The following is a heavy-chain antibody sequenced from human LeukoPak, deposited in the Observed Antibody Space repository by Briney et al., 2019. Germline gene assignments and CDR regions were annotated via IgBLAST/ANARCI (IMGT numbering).Heavy chain of an antibody. CDR3: ARDLDSSLYWFDP. Sequence: PGGSLRLSCAASGFTFSDYYMSWIRQAPGKGLEWVSYISSSSSTIYYADSVKGRFTISRDNAKNSLYLQMNSLRAEDTAVYYCARDLDSSLYWFDPWGQGTLVTVSS. D-gene: IGHD3/OR15-3a*01. CDR2: ISSSSSTI. J-gene: IGHJ5*02. V-gene: IGHV3-11*01. CDR1: GFTFSDYY.